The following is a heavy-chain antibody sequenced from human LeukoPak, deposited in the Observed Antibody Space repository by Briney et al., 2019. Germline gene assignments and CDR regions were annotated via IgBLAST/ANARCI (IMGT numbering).Heavy chain of an antibody. J-gene: IGHJ4*02. CDR2: IYYSGSTSGSTT. CDR3: ASGGADSGSLFDY. V-gene: IGHV4-30-4*01. Sequence: SETLSLTRTVSGGSISSGDHYWSWIRQPPGKDLEWIGYIYYSGSTSGSTTYYNPSLKSRVTVSVDTSKNQFSLKLRSVTAADTAVYYCASGGADSGSLFDYWGQGTVVTVSS. CDR1: GGSISSGDHY. D-gene: IGHD5-12*01.